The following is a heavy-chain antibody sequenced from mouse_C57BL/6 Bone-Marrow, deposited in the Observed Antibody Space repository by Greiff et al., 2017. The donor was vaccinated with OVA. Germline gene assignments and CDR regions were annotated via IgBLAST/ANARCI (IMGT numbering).Heavy chain of an antibody. V-gene: IGHV5-9-1*02. CDR1: GFTFTSYG. J-gene: IGHJ4*01. Sequence: VQRVQPGADLVKPGASVKLSCAASGFTFTSYGMSWVRQTPEQRLEWVAYISTSGDYIYYADTVKGRFTISRDNARNTRYLQMSSLMSEDTAMYYYTRWYWVWGTGTSVTVSS. CDR3: TRWYWV. D-gene: IGHD1-1*02. CDR2: ISTSGDYI.